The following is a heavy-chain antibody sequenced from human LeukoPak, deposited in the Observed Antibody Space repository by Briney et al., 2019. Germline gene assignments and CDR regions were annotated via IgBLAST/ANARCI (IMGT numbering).Heavy chain of an antibody. V-gene: IGHV3-23*01. D-gene: IGHD1-14*01. CDR2: ISDSGDTP. Sequence: GGSLRLSCTASGFTFSNYAMSWVRQAPGKGLKWVSSISDSGDTPYYADSVKGLFTISRDNSKNTLYLQVSSLRAEDTAVYYCVQLLDDNPIRWYFGLWGRGTLVTVSS. J-gene: IGHJ2*01. CDR1: GFTFSNYA. CDR3: VQLLDDNPIRWYFGL.